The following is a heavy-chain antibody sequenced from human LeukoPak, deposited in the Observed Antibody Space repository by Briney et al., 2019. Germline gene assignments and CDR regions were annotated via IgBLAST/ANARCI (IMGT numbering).Heavy chain of an antibody. CDR1: GDSISSSSSY. D-gene: IGHD5-12*01. CDR2: IYYSGST. V-gene: IGHV4-39*02. J-gene: IGHJ5*02. CDR3: ARDRGGYDWVNWFDP. Sequence: SETLSLTCTVSGDSISSSSSYWGWIRQPPGEGLEWIGSIYYSGSTYYNTSLKSRVTISVDTSKNQFSLRLNSVTAADTAVYYCARDRGGYDWVNWFDPWGQGTLVTVSS.